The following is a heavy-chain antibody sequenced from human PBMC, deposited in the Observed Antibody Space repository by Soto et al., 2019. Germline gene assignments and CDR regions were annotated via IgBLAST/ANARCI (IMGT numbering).Heavy chain of an antibody. Sequence: SETLSLTCTVSGGSISSSSYYWGWIRQPPGKGLEWIGSIYYSGSTYYNPSLKSRVTISVDTSKNHFSLKLTSVTAADTAVYYCARGSRGYYPGPFDYWGQGTLVTVSS. J-gene: IGHJ4*02. CDR1: GGSISSSSYY. D-gene: IGHD3-22*01. V-gene: IGHV4-39*02. CDR2: IYYSGST. CDR3: ARGSRGYYPGPFDY.